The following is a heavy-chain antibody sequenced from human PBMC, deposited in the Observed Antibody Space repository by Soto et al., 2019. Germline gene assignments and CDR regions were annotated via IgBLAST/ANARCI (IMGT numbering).Heavy chain of an antibody. Sequence: PSETLSLTCTVSGGSISSYYWSWIRQHPGKGLEWIGYIYYSGSTYYNPSLKSRVTISVDTSKNQFSLKLSSVTAADTAVYYCARDTMVRGYRWFDPWGQGTLVTVSS. CDR3: ARDTMVRGYRWFDP. V-gene: IGHV4-59*06. J-gene: IGHJ5*02. CDR1: GGSISSYY. D-gene: IGHD3-10*01. CDR2: IYYSGST.